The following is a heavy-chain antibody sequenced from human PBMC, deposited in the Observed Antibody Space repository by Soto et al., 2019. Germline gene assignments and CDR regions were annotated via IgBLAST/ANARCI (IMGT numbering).Heavy chain of an antibody. V-gene: IGHV3-74*01. J-gene: IGHJ6*02. Sequence: PGGSLRLCCAASAFTFSNYWMNWGRQAPWKGPVWVSRINSDGGITGYADSVKGRFTISRDNAKNTLYLQMNSLSAEDTAVYYCARRDQIAYYYGMDVWGQGTTVTVSS. D-gene: IGHD2-21*01. CDR3: ARRDQIAYYYGMDV. CDR2: INSDGGIT. CDR1: AFTFSNYW.